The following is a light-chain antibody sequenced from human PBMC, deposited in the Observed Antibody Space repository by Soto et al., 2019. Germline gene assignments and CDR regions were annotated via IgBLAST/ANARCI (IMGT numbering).Light chain of an antibody. J-gene: IGLJ3*02. CDR3: NSYTTKGPVGV. CDR1: SSDVGTYNL. CDR2: EVS. V-gene: IGLV2-14*02. Sequence: QSVLTQPASVSGSLGQSITISCTGTSSDVGTYNLVSWYQQHPGKAPKLMIYEVSNRPSGVSHRFSGSKSGNTASLTISGLQAEDEADYYGNSYTTKGPVGVFGGGTKLTVL.